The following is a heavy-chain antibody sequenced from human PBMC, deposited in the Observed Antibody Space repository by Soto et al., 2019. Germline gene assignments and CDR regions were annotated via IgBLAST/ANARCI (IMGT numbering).Heavy chain of an antibody. CDR3: ARGAGNYYGSGYDP. V-gene: IGHV1-2*02. J-gene: IGHJ5*02. CDR1: GYTFTGCY. D-gene: IGHD3-10*01. Sequence: GASVKVSCKASGYTFTGCYMHWVRQAPGQGLEWMGWINPNSGGTNYAQKFQGRVTMTRDTSISTAYMELSRLRSDDTAVYYCARGAGNYYGSGYDPWGQGTLVTVSS. CDR2: INPNSGGT.